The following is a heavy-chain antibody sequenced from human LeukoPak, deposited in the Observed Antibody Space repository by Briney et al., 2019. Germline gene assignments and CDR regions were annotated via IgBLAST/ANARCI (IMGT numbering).Heavy chain of an antibody. V-gene: IGHV3-49*04. J-gene: IGHJ3*02. D-gene: IGHD2-21*01. CDR1: GFTFGDYA. CDR3: TRVSMWSRAFDI. CDR2: IRSKAYGGTT. Sequence: PGRSLRLSCTASGFTFGDYAMSWVRQAPGKGLEWVGFIRSKAYGGTTEYAASVKGRFTISRDDSKSIAYLQMNSLKTEDTAVYYCTRVSMWSRAFDIWGQGTMVTVSS.